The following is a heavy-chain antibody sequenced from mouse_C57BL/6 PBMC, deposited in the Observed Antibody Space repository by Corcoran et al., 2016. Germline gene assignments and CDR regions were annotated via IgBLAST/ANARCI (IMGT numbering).Heavy chain of an antibody. Sequence: EVQLQQSGPELVKPGASVKISCKASGYTFTDYYMNWVKQSHGKSLEWIGDINTNNGGTSYNQKFKGKATLTVDKSSSTAYMELRSLTSEDSAVYYCARRGDYSNYGDYWGQGTTLTVSS. CDR3: ARRGDYSNYGDY. CDR2: INTNNGGT. J-gene: IGHJ2*01. D-gene: IGHD2-5*01. V-gene: IGHV1-26*01. CDR1: GYTFTDYY.